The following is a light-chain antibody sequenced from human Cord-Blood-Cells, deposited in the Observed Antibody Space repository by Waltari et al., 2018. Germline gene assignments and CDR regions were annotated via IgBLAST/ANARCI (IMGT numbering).Light chain of an antibody. CDR2: GAS. CDR1: QSVSSN. Sequence: EIVMTQSPATLSVSPGERANLSCRASQSVSSNLAWYQRKPGQAPRLLIYGASTRATGIPARFSGSGSGTEFTLTISSLQSEDFAVYYCQQYNNWPPFTFGPGTKVDIK. CDR3: QQYNNWPPFT. J-gene: IGKJ3*01. V-gene: IGKV3-15*01.